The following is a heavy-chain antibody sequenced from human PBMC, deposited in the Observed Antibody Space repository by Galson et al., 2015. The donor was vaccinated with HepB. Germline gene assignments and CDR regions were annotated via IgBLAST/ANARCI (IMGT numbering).Heavy chain of an antibody. Sequence: SVKVSCKASGYTFTSYDINWVRQATGQGLEWMGWMNPNSGNTGYAQKFQGRVTMTRNTSISTAYMELSSLRSEDTAVYYCARGVTPYPSGSYRYHRYGWFDPWGQGTLVTVSS. CDR3: ARGVTPYPSGSYRYHRYGWFDP. J-gene: IGHJ5*02. CDR1: GYTFTSYD. V-gene: IGHV1-8*01. D-gene: IGHD1-26*01. CDR2: MNPNSGNT.